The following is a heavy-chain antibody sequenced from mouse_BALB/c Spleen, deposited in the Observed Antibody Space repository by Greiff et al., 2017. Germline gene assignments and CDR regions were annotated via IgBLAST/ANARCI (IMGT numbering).Heavy chain of an antibody. V-gene: IGHV1-4*01. Sequence: QVQLQQSGAELARPGASATMSCKASGYTFTSYTMHWVKQRPGQGLEWIGYINPSSGYTNYNQKFKDKATLTADKSSSTAYMQLSSLTSEDSATYYGYVRYYAMDNWGQGTSVTVSS. CDR3: YVRYYAMDN. CDR1: GYTFTSYT. D-gene: IGHD1-2*01. CDR2: INPSSGYT. J-gene: IGHJ4*01.